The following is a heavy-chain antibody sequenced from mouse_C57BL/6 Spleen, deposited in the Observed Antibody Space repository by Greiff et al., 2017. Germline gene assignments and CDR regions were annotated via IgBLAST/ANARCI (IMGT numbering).Heavy chain of an antibody. CDR1: GYTFTSYW. V-gene: IGHV1-52*01. CDR2: IDPSDSET. J-gene: IGHJ2*01. D-gene: IGHD2-1*01. Sequence: QVQLQQPGAELVRPGSSVKLSCKASGYTFTSYWMHWVKQRPIQGLEWIGNIDPSDSETHYNQKFKDKATLTVDKSSSTAYMQLSSLTSEDSAVDYCAKGRRNRGFDYWGQGTTLTVSS. CDR3: AKGRRNRGFDY.